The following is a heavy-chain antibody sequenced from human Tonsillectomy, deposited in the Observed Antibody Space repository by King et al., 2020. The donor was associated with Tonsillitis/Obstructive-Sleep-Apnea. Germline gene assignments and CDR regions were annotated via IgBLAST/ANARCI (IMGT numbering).Heavy chain of an antibody. V-gene: IGHV4-34*01. Sequence: VQLPQWGAGLLKPSETLSLTCAVYGGSFSGYYWSWIRQPPGKGLEWIGEINHSGSTNYNPSLKSRVTISVDTSKNQFSLKLSSVTAADTAVYYCAGGSTVTTNYYYYYYMDVWGKGTTVTVSS. D-gene: IGHD4-11*01. J-gene: IGHJ6*03. CDR2: INHSGST. CDR1: GGSFSGYY. CDR3: AGGSTVTTNYYYYYYMDV.